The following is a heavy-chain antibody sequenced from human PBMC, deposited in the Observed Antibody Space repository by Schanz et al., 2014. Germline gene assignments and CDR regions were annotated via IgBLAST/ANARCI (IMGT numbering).Heavy chain of an antibody. CDR1: GFSLDIFA. D-gene: IGHD6-13*01. CDR3: ANTQSSSVDS. Sequence: EVHLLESGGGLVEPGGSLRLSCATSGFSLDIFAVSWVRQAPGKGLEWVSSFDDGGVNKYYAGSVKGRFNISSDNSKSARYLQMSGLRAEDRAVYCGANTQSSSVDSWGQGTLXTVAS. V-gene: IGHV3-23*01. J-gene: IGHJ4*02. CDR2: FDDGGVNK.